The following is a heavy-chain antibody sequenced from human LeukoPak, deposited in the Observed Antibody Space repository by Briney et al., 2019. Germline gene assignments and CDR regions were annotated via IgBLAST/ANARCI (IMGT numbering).Heavy chain of an antibody. Sequence: PGGSLRLSCAASGFTFSSYAMSWVRQAPGKGLEWVSAISGSGGSTYYADSVKGRFTISRDNSKSTLYLQMNSLRAEDTAVYYCAKSGSSSWYYYYYGMDVWGQGTTVTVSS. CDR3: AKSGSSSWYYYYYGMDV. J-gene: IGHJ6*02. V-gene: IGHV3-23*01. CDR2: ISGSGGST. D-gene: IGHD6-13*01. CDR1: GFTFSSYA.